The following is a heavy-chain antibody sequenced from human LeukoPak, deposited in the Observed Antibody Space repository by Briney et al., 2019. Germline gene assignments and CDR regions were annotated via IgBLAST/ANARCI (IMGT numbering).Heavy chain of an antibody. Sequence: SETLSLTCAVYGGSFSGYYWSWIRQPPGKGLEWIGEINHSGSTNYNPSLKSRATISVDTSKNQFSLKLSSVTAADTAVYYCARALTYYYGSGSYYKGLYYYGMDVWGQGTTVTVSS. CDR3: ARALTYYYGSGSYYKGLYYYGMDV. V-gene: IGHV4-34*01. CDR1: GGSFSGYY. CDR2: INHSGST. J-gene: IGHJ6*02. D-gene: IGHD3-10*01.